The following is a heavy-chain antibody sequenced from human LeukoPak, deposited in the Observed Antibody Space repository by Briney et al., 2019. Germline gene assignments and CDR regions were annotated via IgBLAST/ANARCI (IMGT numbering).Heavy chain of an antibody. CDR3: ARDSVFGDYPAY. CDR1: GYSISSGYY. J-gene: IGHJ4*02. D-gene: IGHD3-10*01. V-gene: IGHV4-38-2*02. Sequence: SETLSLTCTVSGYSISSGYYWGWIRQPPGKGLEWIGSIYHSGSTYYNPSLKSRVTISVDTSKNQFSLKLSSVTAADTAVYYCARDSVFGDYPAYWGQGTLVTVSS. CDR2: IYHSGST.